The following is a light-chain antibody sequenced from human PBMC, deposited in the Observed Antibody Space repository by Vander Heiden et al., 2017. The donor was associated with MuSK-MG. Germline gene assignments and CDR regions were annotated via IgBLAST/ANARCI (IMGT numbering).Light chain of an antibody. J-gene: IGKJ3*01. Sequence: DIQLPQSPSSLSASVGDRVTIPCQASQDISNYLKWDQQKPGNAPKVLSYDASKWEKGVPLRFSGSGYGTEFTLTSSSRQREDFAIHYSQQDYTPILFGRGTKVDIK. CDR2: DAS. CDR1: QDISNY. V-gene: IGKV1-33*01. CDR3: QQDYTPIL.